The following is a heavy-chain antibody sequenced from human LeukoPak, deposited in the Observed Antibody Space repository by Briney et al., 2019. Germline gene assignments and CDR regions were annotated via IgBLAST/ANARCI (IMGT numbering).Heavy chain of an antibody. CDR3: ASTEAGRHARSGRRYFDY. CDR2: MNPNSGNT. D-gene: IGHD6-19*01. V-gene: IGHV1-8*01. CDR1: GYTFTSYD. Sequence: ASVKVSCKASGYTFTSYDINWVRQATGQGLEWMGWMNPNSGNTGYAQKFQGRVTMTRNTSISTAYMELSSLRSEDTAVYYCASTEAGRHARSGRRYFDYWDQGTLVTVSS. J-gene: IGHJ4*02.